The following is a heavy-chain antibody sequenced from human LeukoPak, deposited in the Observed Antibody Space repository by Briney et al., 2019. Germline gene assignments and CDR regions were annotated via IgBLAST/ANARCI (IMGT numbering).Heavy chain of an antibody. V-gene: IGHV3-30*03. CDR2: ISYDGSNK. Sequence: GGSLRFSCAASGFTFSSYAMSWVRQAPGKGLEWVAVISYDGSNKYYADSVKGRFTISRDNAKNSLYLQMNNLRAEDTAVYYCARDGLVVPAIQWDAFDIWGQGTMVTVSS. CDR1: GFTFSSYA. D-gene: IGHD2-2*01. CDR3: ARDGLVVPAIQWDAFDI. J-gene: IGHJ3*02.